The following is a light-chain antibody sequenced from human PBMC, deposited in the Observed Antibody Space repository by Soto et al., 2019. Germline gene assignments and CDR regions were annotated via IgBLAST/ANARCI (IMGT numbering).Light chain of an antibody. CDR2: GAS. J-gene: IGKJ2*01. CDR1: QSVSSSC. V-gene: IGKV3-20*01. Sequence: EIVLTQSPGTLSLSPGERATLSCRASQSVSSSCLAWYQQKPGQAPRLLIYGASSRATGIPDRFSGSGSGTDVTLTISRLEPEDFAVYYCQQYDSSPPYTFGQGTKLEIK. CDR3: QQYDSSPPYT.